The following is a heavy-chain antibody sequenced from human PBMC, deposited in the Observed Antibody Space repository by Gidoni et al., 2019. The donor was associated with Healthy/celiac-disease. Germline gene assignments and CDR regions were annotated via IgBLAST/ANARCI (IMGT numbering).Heavy chain of an antibody. CDR2: ISYYGSNN. Sequence: QVQLVESGGGVVQPGRSLRLSCAASGFTFSSYGLHWVRQAPGKGLEWVAVISYYGSNNYYADSVKGRFTISRYNAKNPLYLQMNSLRAEDTAVYYCAKDGSHYDILTGYSLYYYYYYMDVWGKGTTVTVSS. J-gene: IGHJ6*03. D-gene: IGHD3-9*01. CDR3: AKDGSHYDILTGYSLYYYYYYMDV. V-gene: IGHV3-30*18. CDR1: GFTFSSYG.